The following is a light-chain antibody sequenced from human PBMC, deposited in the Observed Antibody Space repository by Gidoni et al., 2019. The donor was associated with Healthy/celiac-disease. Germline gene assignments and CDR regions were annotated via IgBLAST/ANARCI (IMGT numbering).Light chain of an antibody. CDR1: SSDVVGYNY. J-gene: IGLJ2*01. V-gene: IGLV2-14*01. CDR3: SSYTSSSIVV. CDR2: DVS. Sequence: QSALTQPASVSGSPGKSITISCTGTSSDVVGYNYVSWYQQHPGKAPKLMIYDVSNRPSGVSNRFSGSKSGNTSSLTISGLQAEDEADYYCSSYTSSSIVVFGGGTKLTVL.